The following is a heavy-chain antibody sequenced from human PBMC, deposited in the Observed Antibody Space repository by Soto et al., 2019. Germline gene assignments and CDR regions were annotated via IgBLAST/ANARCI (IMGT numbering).Heavy chain of an antibody. CDR3: ATEEGLSYGSGRPGY. V-gene: IGHV3-15*01. CDR1: GFTFSDAW. CDR2: IKSKSDGATT. D-gene: IGHD3-10*01. J-gene: IGHJ4*02. Sequence: PGGSLRLSCAASGFTFSDAWMNWVRQAPGKGLEWVGRIKSKSDGATTDYAAPLKGRFTISREDSENTLYLQLNSLKIEDTAVYFCATEEGLSYGSGRPGYWGQGTRVTVSS.